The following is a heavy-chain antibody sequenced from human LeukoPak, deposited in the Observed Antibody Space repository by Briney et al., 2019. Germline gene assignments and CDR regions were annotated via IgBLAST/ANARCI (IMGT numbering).Heavy chain of an antibody. CDR1: GYTFTSCD. CDR3: ARGPRGLLWFGESTNFYYYYMDV. Sequence: ASVKVSCKASGYTFTSCDINWVRQATGQGLEWMGWMNPNSGNTGYAQKFQGRVTITRNTSISTAYMELSSLRSEDTAVYYCARGPRGLLWFGESTNFYYYYMDVWGKGTTVTVSS. CDR2: MNPNSGNT. D-gene: IGHD3-10*01. V-gene: IGHV1-8*03. J-gene: IGHJ6*03.